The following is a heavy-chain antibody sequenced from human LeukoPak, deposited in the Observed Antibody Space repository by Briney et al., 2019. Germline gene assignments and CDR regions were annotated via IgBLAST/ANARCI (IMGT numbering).Heavy chain of an antibody. CDR3: ARARRSVVVPSGYFQH. Sequence: SETLSLTCTVSGDSFSSYYWSWIRQPPGKGLEWIGEINHSGSTNYNPSLKSRVTISVDTSKNQFPLKLSSVTAADTAVYYCARARRSVVVPSGYFQHWGQGTLVTVSS. V-gene: IGHV4-34*01. J-gene: IGHJ1*01. D-gene: IGHD2-15*01. CDR1: GDSFSSYY. CDR2: INHSGST.